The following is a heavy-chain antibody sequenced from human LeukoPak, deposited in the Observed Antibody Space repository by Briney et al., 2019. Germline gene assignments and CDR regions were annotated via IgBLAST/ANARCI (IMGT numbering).Heavy chain of an antibody. CDR1: GFTFSSYG. CDR2: IWYDGSNK. Sequence: PGRSLRLSCAASGFTFSSYGMHWVRQAPGKGLEWVDVIWYDGSNKYYADSVKGRFTISRDNSKNTLSLQMHILRAEDTAVYYCARQGRYYDILTGFDYWGQGTLVTVSS. V-gene: IGHV3-33*01. CDR3: ARQGRYYDILTGFDY. J-gene: IGHJ4*02. D-gene: IGHD3-9*01.